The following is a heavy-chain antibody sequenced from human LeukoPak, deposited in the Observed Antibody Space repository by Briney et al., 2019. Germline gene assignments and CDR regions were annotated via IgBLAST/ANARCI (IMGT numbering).Heavy chain of an antibody. V-gene: IGHV3-64D*06. J-gene: IGHJ4*02. CDR3: VKGGAYTTSSNFDY. Sequence: GGSLRLSCAASGFTFSSYAMSWVRQAPGKGLEYVSAISSNGGSTYYADFVKGRFTISRDNSKKTLYLQMSSLRAEDTAIYYCVKGGAYTTSSNFDYWGQGTLVTVSS. D-gene: IGHD6-6*01. CDR1: GFTFSSYA. CDR2: ISSNGGST.